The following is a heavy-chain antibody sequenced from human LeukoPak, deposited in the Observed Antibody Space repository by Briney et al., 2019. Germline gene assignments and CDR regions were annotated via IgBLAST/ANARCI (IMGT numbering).Heavy chain of an antibody. J-gene: IGHJ4*02. CDR1: GDSISSGGYS. D-gene: IGHD3-10*01. CDR2: IYHSGGT. V-gene: IGHV4-30-2*01. Sequence: PSETLSPTCAVSGDSISSGGYSWSWIRQPPGKGLEWIGYIYHSGGTYYNPSLKSRVTISVDRSKNQFSLKLSSVTAADTAVYYCARYSHYYGSGALGFDYWGQGTLVTVSS. CDR3: ARYSHYYGSGALGFDY.